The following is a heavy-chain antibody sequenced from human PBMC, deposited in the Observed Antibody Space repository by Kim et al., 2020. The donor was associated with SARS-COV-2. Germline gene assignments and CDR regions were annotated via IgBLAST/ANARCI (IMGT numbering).Heavy chain of an antibody. D-gene: IGHD2-2*01. V-gene: IGHV6-1*01. CDR2: TLYRSKWFV. Sequence: SQTLSLTCDISGDSVSSSDSGWNWIRQSPSRGLEWLGRTLYRSKWFVDYGSSVHGRITVSPDTSRNQFSLQLTSVTPEDTAVYYCAREVDAYHPFDYLG. J-gene: IGHJ4*01. CDR1: GDSVSSSDSG. CDR3: AREVDAYHPFDY.